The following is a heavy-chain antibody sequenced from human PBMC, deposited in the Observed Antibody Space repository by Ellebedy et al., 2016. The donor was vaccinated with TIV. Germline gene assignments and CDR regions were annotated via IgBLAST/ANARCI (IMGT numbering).Heavy chain of an antibody. V-gene: IGHV4-59*01. D-gene: IGHD1-26*01. Sequence: ESLKISCTVSDGSISNFHWSWLRQPPGKGLEWIGYIYFSGITNYNPSLKSRVTMSVDTSKNQFSLKLSSVTTADTAVYYCARWVGHFDFWGQGAQVTVSS. CDR1: DGSISNFH. J-gene: IGHJ4*02. CDR3: ARWVGHFDF. CDR2: IYFSGIT.